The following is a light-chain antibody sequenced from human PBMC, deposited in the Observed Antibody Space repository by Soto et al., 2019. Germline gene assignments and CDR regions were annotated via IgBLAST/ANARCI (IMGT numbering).Light chain of an antibody. CDR1: SGHSNYA. J-gene: IGLJ3*02. CDR3: QTWGTGIVV. V-gene: IGLV4-69*01. CDR2: LNSDGSH. Sequence: QSVLTQSPSASASLGASVKLTCTLSSGHSNYAIAWHQQQPEKGPRYLMRLNSDGSHNKGDGIPDRFSGSSSGAERYLIISRLQSGDEADYYCQTWGTGIVVFGGGTKLTVL.